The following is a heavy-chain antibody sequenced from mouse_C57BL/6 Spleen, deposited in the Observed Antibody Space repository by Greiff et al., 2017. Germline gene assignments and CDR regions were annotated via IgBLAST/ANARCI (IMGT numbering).Heavy chain of an antibody. CDR3: ARAHRGVVATRYFDV. J-gene: IGHJ1*03. V-gene: IGHV3-1*01. CDR1: GYSITSGYD. D-gene: IGHD1-1*01. CDR2: ISYSGST. Sequence: EVKVEESGPGMVKPSQSLSLTCTVTGYSITSGYDWHWIRHFPGNKLEWMGYISYSGSTNYNPSLKSRISITHDTSKNHFFLKLNSVTTEDTATYYCARAHRGVVATRYFDVWGTGTTVTVSS.